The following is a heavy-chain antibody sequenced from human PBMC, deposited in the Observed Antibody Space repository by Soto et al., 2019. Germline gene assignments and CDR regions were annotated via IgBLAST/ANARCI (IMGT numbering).Heavy chain of an antibody. CDR2: INWNGGST. V-gene: IGHV3-20*04. CDR1: GFTFDDYG. D-gene: IGHD3-22*01. Sequence: EVQLVESGGGVVRPGGSLRLSCAASGFTFDDYGMSWVRQAPGKGLEWVSGINWNGGSTGYADSVKGRFTISRDNAKNSLFLQMTSLSGEDAALYYCARDGDSSGYYRNSYFDYWGQGTLVTVSS. CDR3: ARDGDSSGYYRNSYFDY. J-gene: IGHJ4*02.